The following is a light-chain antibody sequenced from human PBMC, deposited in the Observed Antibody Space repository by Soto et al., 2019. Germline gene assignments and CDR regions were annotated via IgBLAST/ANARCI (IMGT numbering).Light chain of an antibody. CDR2: EVS. J-gene: IGLJ3*02. V-gene: IGLV2-14*01. Sequence: QSALTQPASVSGSPGQSITISCTGTSSDVGGYNYVSWYQQHPGKAPKLIIYEVSNRPSGVSNRFSGSNSDNTTSLTISGLQAEDEADYCCSSYTSSRVFGGGTKLSVL. CDR3: SSYTSSRV. CDR1: SSDVGGYNY.